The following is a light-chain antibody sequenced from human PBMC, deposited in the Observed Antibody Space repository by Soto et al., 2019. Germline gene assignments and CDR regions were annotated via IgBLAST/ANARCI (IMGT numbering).Light chain of an antibody. J-gene: IGLJ7*01. CDR2: VVS. Sequence: QSALTQPASVSGSPGQSITISCTGTSSDVGGYNYVSWYQQHPGKAPKLMIYVVSNRPSGVSNRFSGSKSGNTASLTISGLQAEDEADYYCSSYTSSSTHAVFGGGTQLTVL. V-gene: IGLV2-14*01. CDR1: SSDVGGYNY. CDR3: SSYTSSSTHAV.